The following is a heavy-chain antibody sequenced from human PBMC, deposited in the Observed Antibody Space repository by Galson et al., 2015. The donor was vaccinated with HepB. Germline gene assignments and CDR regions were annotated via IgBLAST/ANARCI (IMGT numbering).Heavy chain of an antibody. CDR2: INPNSGGT. Sequence: SVKVSCKASGYTFTGYYMHWVRQAPGQGLEWMGWINPNSGGTNYAQKFQGRVTITRDMSTSTAYMELSSLRSEDTAVYYCAAFERDLGFDPWGQGTLVTVSS. D-gene: IGHD3-3*01. CDR3: AAFERDLGFDP. V-gene: IGHV1-2*02. J-gene: IGHJ5*02. CDR1: GYTFTGYY.